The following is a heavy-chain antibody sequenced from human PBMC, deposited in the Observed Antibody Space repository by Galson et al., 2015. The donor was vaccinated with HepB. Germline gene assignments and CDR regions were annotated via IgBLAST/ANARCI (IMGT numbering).Heavy chain of an antibody. CDR1: GGSISTYY. CDR3: AREADGDPRYFDY. CDR2: INTSGST. V-gene: IGHV4-4*07. D-gene: IGHD4-17*01. J-gene: IGHJ4*02. Sequence: ETLSLTCTVSGGSISTYYWSWIRQPAGKGLEWIGRINTSGSTNYNPSLKSRVTMSVDTSKNQFSLSLSSVTAADTAVYYCAREADGDPRYFDYWGQGTLVTVSS.